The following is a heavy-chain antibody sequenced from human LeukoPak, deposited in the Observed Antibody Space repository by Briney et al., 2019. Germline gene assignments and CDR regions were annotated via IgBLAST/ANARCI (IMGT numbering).Heavy chain of an antibody. V-gene: IGHV3-7*01. D-gene: IGHD5-24*01. CDR1: GFTFSRAW. CDR3: ARGADGYED. CDR2: IKEDGSED. Sequence: GGSLRLSCAASGFTFSRAWMSWVRQAPGKGLEWVANIKEDGSEDYYADSVKGRFAISKDNAKNSLYLQMNNLRAEDTAMYYCARGADGYEDWGQGILVIVSS. J-gene: IGHJ4*02.